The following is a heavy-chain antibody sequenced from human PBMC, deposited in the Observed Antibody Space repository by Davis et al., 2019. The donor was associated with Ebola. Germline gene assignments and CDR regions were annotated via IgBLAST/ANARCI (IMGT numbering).Heavy chain of an antibody. V-gene: IGHV3-23*01. CDR3: AKFRGVGTIYYFDY. J-gene: IGHJ4*02. Sequence: GESLKISCAASGFTFTSYAMGWVRQAPGKGLEWVSSIVSSGDTTYYADSVNGRFTMSRDNSKSTVYLQMNSLRAEDTAVYYCAKFRGVGTIYYFDYWGQGTLVTVSS. CDR2: IVSSGDTT. CDR1: GFTFTSYA. D-gene: IGHD1-26*01.